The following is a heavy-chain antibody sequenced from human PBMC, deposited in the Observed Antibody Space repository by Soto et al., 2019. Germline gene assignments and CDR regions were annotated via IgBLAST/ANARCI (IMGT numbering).Heavy chain of an antibody. CDR1: GFTFSDYY. D-gene: IGHD3-10*01. CDR2: ISSSGSTI. CDR3: AILLWFGDLNPPRPPHKADY. Sequence: QVQLVESGGGLVKPGGSLRLSCAASGFTFSDYYMSWIRQAPGKGLEWVSYISSSGSTIYYADSVKGRFTISRDNAKNSLYLQMNSLRAEDTAVYYCAILLWFGDLNPPRPPHKADYWGQGTLVTVSS. J-gene: IGHJ4*02. V-gene: IGHV3-11*01.